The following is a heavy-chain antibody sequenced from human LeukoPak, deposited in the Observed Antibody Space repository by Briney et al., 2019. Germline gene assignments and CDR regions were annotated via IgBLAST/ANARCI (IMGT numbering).Heavy chain of an antibody. J-gene: IGHJ3*02. Sequence: PSETLSLTCAVSGDSLRSSNWWSWVRQPPGKGLEWIGEIYHSGTTNYNPSLKSRVTISVDTSKNQFSLKLSSVTAADTAVYYCARHLDYDSSGDAFDIWGQGTMVTVSS. D-gene: IGHD3-22*01. CDR1: GDSLRSSNW. V-gene: IGHV4-4*02. CDR2: IYHSGTT. CDR3: ARHLDYDSSGDAFDI.